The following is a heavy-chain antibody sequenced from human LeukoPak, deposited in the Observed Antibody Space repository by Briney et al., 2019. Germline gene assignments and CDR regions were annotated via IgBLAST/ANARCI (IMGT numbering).Heavy chain of an antibody. CDR1: GFIFSSNY. J-gene: IGHJ4*02. D-gene: IGHD1-26*01. CDR3: ARVGPTRSDFDY. CDR2: IFSGGST. Sequence: GGSLRLSCAASGFIFSSNYMTWVRQAPGKGLEWVSVIFSGGSTYYADSVKGRVTISRDNSKNTLYLQTNNLRGEDTAVYYCARVGPTRSDFDYWGQGTLVTVSS. V-gene: IGHV3-53*01.